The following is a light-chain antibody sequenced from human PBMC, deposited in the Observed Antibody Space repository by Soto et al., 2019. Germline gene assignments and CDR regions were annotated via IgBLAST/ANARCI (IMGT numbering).Light chain of an antibody. J-gene: IGLJ1*01. CDR2: GVN. CDR3: SSDTTGRTXTWV. Sequence: LTEPASVSVSPGQSITISCTGSSNDIGTYYYVSWHQHHPGRAPKLIIFGVNDRPSGISDRFSVSKSGNTASLTIFGLQLEHEAVYYCSSDTTGRTXTWVFGRGTKVXV. CDR1: SNDIGTYYY. V-gene: IGLV2-14*01.